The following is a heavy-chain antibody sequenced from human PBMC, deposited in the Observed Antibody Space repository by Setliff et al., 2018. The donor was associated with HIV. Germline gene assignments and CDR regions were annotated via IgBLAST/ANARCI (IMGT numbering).Heavy chain of an antibody. V-gene: IGHV1-18*01. Sequence: RASVKVSCKASSYIFSSNDIDWVRQAPGQGLEWMGRITSYNGNTKYAQKFQDRVTMTTDKSTTTAYMDLRSLRSDDTAVYYCAIRISAAGSAFQHWGQGTLVTVSS. CDR2: ITSYNGNT. D-gene: IGHD6-13*01. CDR3: AIRISAAGSAFQH. CDR1: SYIFSSND. J-gene: IGHJ1*01.